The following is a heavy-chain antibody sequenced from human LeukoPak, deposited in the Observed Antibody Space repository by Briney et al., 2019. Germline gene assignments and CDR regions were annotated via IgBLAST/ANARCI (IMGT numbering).Heavy chain of an antibody. J-gene: IGHJ1*01. CDR3: ARDRAVTGEYFQH. D-gene: IGHD4-17*01. V-gene: IGHV3-48*04. Sequence: GGSLRLSCAASGFTFSSYGMNWVRQAPGKGLEWVSYISSSSSTIYYADSVKGRFTISRDNAKNSLYLQMNSLRAEDTAVYYCARDRAVTGEYFQHWGQGTLVTVSS. CDR1: GFTFSSYG. CDR2: ISSSSSTI.